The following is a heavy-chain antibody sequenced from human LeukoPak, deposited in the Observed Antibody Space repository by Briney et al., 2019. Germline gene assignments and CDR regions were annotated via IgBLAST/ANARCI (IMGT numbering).Heavy chain of an antibody. J-gene: IGHJ4*02. Sequence: KPSETLSLTCGVSGGSFSAYYWNWIRQPPGKGLEWIGKISDSGTTEYNPSLKSRVTISVDTSKNQFSLKLSSVTAADTAVYYCARPSPKCSSTSCYIDYWGQGTLVTVSS. CDR2: ISDSGTT. D-gene: IGHD2-2*02. CDR1: GGSFSAYY. CDR3: ARPSPKCSSTSCYIDY. V-gene: IGHV4-34*01.